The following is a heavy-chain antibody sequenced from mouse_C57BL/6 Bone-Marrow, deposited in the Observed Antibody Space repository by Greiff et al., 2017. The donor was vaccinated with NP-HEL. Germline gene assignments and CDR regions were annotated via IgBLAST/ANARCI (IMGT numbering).Heavy chain of an antibody. Sequence: QVQLQQPGAELVRPGSSVKLSCKASGYTFTSYWMHWVKQRPIQGLEWIGNIDPSDSETHYNQKFKDKATLTVDKSSSTAYMQLSSLTSEDSAVYYCARGRRRSFPYYAMDYWGQGTSVTVSS. D-gene: IGHD1-1*01. CDR2: IDPSDSET. J-gene: IGHJ4*01. CDR3: ARGRRRSFPYYAMDY. CDR1: GYTFTSYW. V-gene: IGHV1-52*01.